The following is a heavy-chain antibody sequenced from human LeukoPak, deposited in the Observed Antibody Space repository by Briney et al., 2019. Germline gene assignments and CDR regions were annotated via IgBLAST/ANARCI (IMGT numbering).Heavy chain of an antibody. CDR3: AKDHVWELRFPYYFDY. V-gene: IGHV3-23*01. J-gene: IGHJ4*02. CDR1: GFTFSSYA. D-gene: IGHD1-26*01. CDR2: ISGSGGST. Sequence: GASLRLSCAASGFTFSSYAMSWVRQAPGKGLEWVSAISGSGGSTYYADSVKGRFTISRDNSKNTLYLQMNSLRAEDTAVYYCAKDHVWELRFPYYFDYWGQGTLVTVSS.